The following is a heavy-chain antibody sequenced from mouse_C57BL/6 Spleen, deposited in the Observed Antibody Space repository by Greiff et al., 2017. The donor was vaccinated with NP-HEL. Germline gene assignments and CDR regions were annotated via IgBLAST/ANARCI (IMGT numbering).Heavy chain of an antibody. CDR1: GYTFTSYW. CDR3: ASDYY. J-gene: IGHJ4*01. Sequence: QVQLQQPGAELVRPGTSVKLSCKASGYTFTSYWMHWVKQRPGQGLEWIGVIDPSDSYTNYNQTFKGKATLTVNTSSSTAYMQRSSQTSEDSAVYYGASDYYWGQGTSVTVSS. D-gene: IGHD2-4*01. CDR2: IDPSDSYT. V-gene: IGHV1-59*01.